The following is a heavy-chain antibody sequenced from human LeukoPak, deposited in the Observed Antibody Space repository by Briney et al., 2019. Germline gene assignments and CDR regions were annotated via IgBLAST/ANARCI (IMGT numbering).Heavy chain of an antibody. V-gene: IGHV1-69*06. CDR2: IIPIFGTA. CDR3: ASPDYGDYGRSDFDY. J-gene: IGHJ4*02. D-gene: IGHD4-17*01. CDR1: GGTFSSYA. Sequence: GASVKVSCKASGGTFSSYAISWVRQAPGQGLEWMGGIIPIFGTANYAQKFQGRVTITADKSTSTAYMELSSLRSEDTAVYYCASPDYGDYGRSDFDYWGQGTLVTVSS.